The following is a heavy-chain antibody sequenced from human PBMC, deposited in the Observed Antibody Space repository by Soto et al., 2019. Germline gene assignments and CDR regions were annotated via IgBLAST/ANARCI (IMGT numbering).Heavy chain of an antibody. CDR1: GYSFTNYW. CDR2: IYPDDSDT. D-gene: IGHD6-13*01. J-gene: IGHJ3*02. CDR3: ARRLAAAGIDAFDI. Sequence: PGESLKISCKGSGYSFTNYWIGWVRQMPGKGLEWMGIIYPDDSDTRYSPSFQGQVTISADKSFSTAYLQWSSLKASDTTMYYCARRLAAAGIDAFDIWGQGTMVTVSS. V-gene: IGHV5-51*01.